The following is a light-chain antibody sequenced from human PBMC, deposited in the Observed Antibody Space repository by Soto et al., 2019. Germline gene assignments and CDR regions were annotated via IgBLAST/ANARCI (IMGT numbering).Light chain of an antibody. J-gene: IGKJ4*01. Sequence: DIVMTQSPDSLAVALGDRGNMNCKCSRRVLYKSNNKNHLDWYQQKPGQPPQLIIYWASTRESGVPARFSGSGSGTDFTLTISSLEPEDVAFYWCKQYFDVPFTLGGWNKVDIK. CDR3: KQYFDVPFT. V-gene: IGKV4-1*01. CDR1: RRVLYKSNNKNH. CDR2: WAS.